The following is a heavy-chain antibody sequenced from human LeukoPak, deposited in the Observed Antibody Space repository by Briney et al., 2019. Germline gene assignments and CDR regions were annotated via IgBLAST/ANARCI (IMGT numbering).Heavy chain of an antibody. J-gene: IGHJ6*03. CDR1: GYTFTSYD. D-gene: IGHD4-17*01. V-gene: IGHV1-8*03. CDR2: MNPNSGNT. CDR3: ARGQDYGTPLLVDYYMDV. Sequence: ASVKVSCKASGYTFTSYDINWVRQATGQGLEWMGWMNPNSGNTGYAQKFQGRVTITRDTSISTAYMELSSLRSEDTAVYYCARGQDYGTPLLVDYYMDVWGKGTTVTVSS.